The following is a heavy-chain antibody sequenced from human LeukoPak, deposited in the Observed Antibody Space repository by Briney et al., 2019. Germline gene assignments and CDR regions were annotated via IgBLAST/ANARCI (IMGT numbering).Heavy chain of an antibody. V-gene: IGHV1-69*05. CDR1: GGTFSSYA. Sequence: ASVKVTCKASGGTFSSYAISWVRQAPGQGLEWMGGIIPIFGTANYAQKFQGRVTITTDESTSTAYMELSSLRSEDTAVYYCARAQNSNIVVVPAALDYWGQGTLVTVSS. CDR2: IIPIFGTA. D-gene: IGHD2-2*01. CDR3: ARAQNSNIVVVPAALDY. J-gene: IGHJ4*02.